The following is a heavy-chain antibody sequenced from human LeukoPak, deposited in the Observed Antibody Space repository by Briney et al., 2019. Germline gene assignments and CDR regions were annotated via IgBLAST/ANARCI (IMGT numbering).Heavy chain of an antibody. D-gene: IGHD6-19*01. CDR3: ARPYTRSSGWSENHFDY. CDR1: GFTFSSYG. V-gene: IGHV3-33*01. J-gene: IGHJ4*02. Sequence: PGRSLRLSCAASGFTFSSYGMHWVRQAPGKGLEWVAVIWYDGSNKYCADSVKGRFTISRDNSMNTLYLHMNGLRAEDTAVYYCARPYTRSSGWSENHFDYWGQGTLVTVSS. CDR2: IWYDGSNK.